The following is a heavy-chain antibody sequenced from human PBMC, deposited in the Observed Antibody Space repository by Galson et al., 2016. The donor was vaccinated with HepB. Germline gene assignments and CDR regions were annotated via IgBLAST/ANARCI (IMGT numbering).Heavy chain of an antibody. D-gene: IGHD1-26*01. CDR3: AREVYSGALDY. CDR1: GGSITRTTFY. V-gene: IGHV4-39*07. Sequence: SETLSLTCTVSGGSITRTTFYWGWIRQPPGKGLEWIGNIYYSGTTSYSPSLQSRVAISVDTSNNQFSLRLNSVTAADTAVYYCAREVYSGALDYWGQGTLVTVSS. CDR2: IYYSGTT. J-gene: IGHJ4*02.